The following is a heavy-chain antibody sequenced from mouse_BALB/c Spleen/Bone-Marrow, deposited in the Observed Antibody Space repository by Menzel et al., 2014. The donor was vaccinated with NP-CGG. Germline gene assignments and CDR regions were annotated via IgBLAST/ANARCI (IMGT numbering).Heavy chain of an antibody. V-gene: IGHV14-3*02. CDR1: GFNIKDTY. Sequence: EVKLVESAAEIVKPGASAKLPCTASGFNIKDTYMHWVKQRPEQGLEWIGRIDPANGNTKYDPKFQGKATITADTSSNTAYLQLSSLTSEDTAVYYCATYYYGYYFDYWGQGTTLTVSS. CDR3: ATYYYGYYFDY. D-gene: IGHD1-2*01. CDR2: IDPANGNT. J-gene: IGHJ2*01.